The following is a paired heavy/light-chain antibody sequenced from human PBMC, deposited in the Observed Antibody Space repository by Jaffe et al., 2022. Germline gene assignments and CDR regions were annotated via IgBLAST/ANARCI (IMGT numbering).Light chain of an antibody. V-gene: IGLV2-14*01. CDR2: DVN. CDR3: SSYTSSNTLG. Sequence: QSALTQPASVSGSPGQSITISCTGTSSDVGFYNYVSWYQQHPGKAPKLMVYDVNYRPSGVSNRFSGSKSGNTASLTISGLQAEDEADYYCSSYTSSNTLGFGGGTKLTVL. CDR1: SSDVGFYNY. J-gene: IGLJ3*02.
Heavy chain of an antibody. CDR1: GYSISRGYY. Sequence: QVELQESGPGLVKPSETLSLTCAVSGYSISRGYYWGWIRQSPGKGLEWIGSIFHSGTADYNPSLKSRVSISVDTSKNQLSLKVNSVTGADTAVYYCARGGLRQGINWFDPWGQGTLVTVSS. D-gene: IGHD3-10*01. CDR2: IFHSGTA. CDR3: ARGGLRQGINWFDP. J-gene: IGHJ5*02. V-gene: IGHV4-38-2*01.